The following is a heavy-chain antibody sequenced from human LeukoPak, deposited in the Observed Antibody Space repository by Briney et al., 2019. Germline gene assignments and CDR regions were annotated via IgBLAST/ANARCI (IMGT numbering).Heavy chain of an antibody. V-gene: IGHV1-69*13. J-gene: IGHJ4*02. Sequence: GASVRVSCKTSGDTFSTYAITWVRQAPGHGLEWMGGIIPTFGAANYAHNFQGRVTITADESTSTVYMDLSSLRSEDTAVYYCARGGRQIGPFDYWGQGTLVTVSS. CDR1: GDTFSTYA. CDR3: ARGGRQIGPFDY. D-gene: IGHD1-26*01. CDR2: IIPTFGAA.